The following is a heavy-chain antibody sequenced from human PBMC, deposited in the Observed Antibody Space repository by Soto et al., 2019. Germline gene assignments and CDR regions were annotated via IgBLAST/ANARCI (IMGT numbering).Heavy chain of an antibody. CDR3: ARVLGYNSSWWRHTAFDI. CDR2: INAHTGNT. Sequence: ASVKVSCKTSGYTFTNYGISWVRQAPGQGLEWMGWINAHTGNTNYAQKFQGRVTMTTDTSTSTAYMELRSLRSDDTAVYYCARVLGYNSSWWRHTAFDIWGQGTMVT. J-gene: IGHJ3*02. D-gene: IGHD6-13*01. V-gene: IGHV1-18*01. CDR1: GYTFTNYG.